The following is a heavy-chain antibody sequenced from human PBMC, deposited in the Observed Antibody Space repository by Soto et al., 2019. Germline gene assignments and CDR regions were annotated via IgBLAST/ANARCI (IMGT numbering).Heavy chain of an antibody. Sequence: SETLSLTCTVSGGSISSYYWSWIRQPPGKGLEWIGYIYYSGSTNYNPSLKSRVTISVDTSKNQFSLKLSSVTAADTAVYYCARQYNWQGGWFDPWGQGTLVTVS. D-gene: IGHD1-20*01. CDR3: ARQYNWQGGWFDP. V-gene: IGHV4-59*08. CDR2: IYYSGST. CDR1: GGSISSYY. J-gene: IGHJ5*02.